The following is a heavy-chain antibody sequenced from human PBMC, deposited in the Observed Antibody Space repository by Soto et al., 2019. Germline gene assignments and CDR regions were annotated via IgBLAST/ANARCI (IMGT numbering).Heavy chain of an antibody. J-gene: IGHJ5*02. CDR1: GGTFSSYA. Sequence: QVQLVQSGAEVKKPGSSVKVSCKASGGTFSSYAISWVRQAPGQGLEWMGGIIPIFGTANYAQKFQGRVTMTADESTGPACRELSSMRSEDTAAYYCARVSRPGPYWFDPWGQGTLVTVSS. V-gene: IGHV1-69*12. CDR3: ARVSRPGPYWFDP. D-gene: IGHD6-25*01. CDR2: IIPIFGTA.